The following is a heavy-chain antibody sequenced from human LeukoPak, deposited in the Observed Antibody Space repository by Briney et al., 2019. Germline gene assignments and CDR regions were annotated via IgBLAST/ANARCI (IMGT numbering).Heavy chain of an antibody. CDR1: GCTFTSYG. Sequence: GASVKVSCKASGCTFTSYGISWVRQAPGQGLEWMGWISAYNGNTNYAQKLQGGVTMTTDTSTSTAYMELRSLRSDDTAVYYCARDPPRIVVVVAATNYYGMDVWGQGTTVTVSS. J-gene: IGHJ6*02. CDR3: ARDPPRIVVVVAATNYYGMDV. D-gene: IGHD2-15*01. CDR2: ISAYNGNT. V-gene: IGHV1-18*01.